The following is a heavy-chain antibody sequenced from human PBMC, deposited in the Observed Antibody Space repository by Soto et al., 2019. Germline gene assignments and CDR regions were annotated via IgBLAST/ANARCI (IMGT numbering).Heavy chain of an antibody. V-gene: IGHV3-33*01. J-gene: IGHJ4*02. D-gene: IGHD5-12*01. CDR2: IWYDGSNK. Sequence: PAGSPRLFCAVSGFSFSSYGMHWVRQAPGKGLEWVAVIWYDGSNKYYADSVKGRFTISRDNSKNTLYLKMNSVRAEDTAVYYCARDQYRDGYLNGHYWVAGTLLTVST. CDR1: GFSFSSYG. CDR3: ARDQYRDGYLNGHY.